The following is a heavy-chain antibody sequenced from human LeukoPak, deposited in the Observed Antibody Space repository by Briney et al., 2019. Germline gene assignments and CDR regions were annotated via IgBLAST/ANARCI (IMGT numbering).Heavy chain of an antibody. J-gene: IGHJ6*03. V-gene: IGHV4-59*11. CDR3: SRSGTLNFYDSSGYPFYYYYMDV. CDR2: IYYSGGT. D-gene: IGHD3-22*01. Sequence: SETLSLTCTVSGGSITNHYRSWIRQPPGKGLEWIGYIYYSGGTSYNPSLKSRVTISVDTSKNQFSLKLSSVTAADTAVYFCSRSGTLNFYDSSGYPFYYYYMDVWGKGTTVTVSS. CDR1: GGSITNHY.